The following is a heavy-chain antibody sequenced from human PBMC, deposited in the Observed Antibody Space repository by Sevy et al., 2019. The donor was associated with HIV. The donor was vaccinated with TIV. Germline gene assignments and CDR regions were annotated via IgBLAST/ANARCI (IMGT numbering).Heavy chain of an antibody. J-gene: IGHJ3*02. D-gene: IGHD2-15*01. V-gene: IGHV3-48*02. CDR2: ISSSSSTI. CDR3: ARDVDIVVVVAAMYAFDI. CDR1: GFTFSSYS. Sequence: GGSLRLSCAASGFTFSSYSMNWVRQAPGKGLEWVSYISSSSSTIYYADSVKGRFTISRDNAKKSLYLQMNSLRDEDTAVYYCARDVDIVVVVAAMYAFDIWGQGTMVTVSS.